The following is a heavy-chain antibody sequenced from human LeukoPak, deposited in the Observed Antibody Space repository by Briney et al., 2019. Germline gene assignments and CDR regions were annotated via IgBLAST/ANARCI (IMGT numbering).Heavy chain of an antibody. D-gene: IGHD2-2*01. Sequence: SETLSLTCTVSGGSISSYYWSWIRQPPGKGLEWIGYIYYSGSTNYNPSLKSRVTISVDTSKNQFSLKLSSVTAADTAVYYCARLLGYCSSTSCYYYYYHGMDVWGQGTTVTVSS. CDR3: ARLLGYCSSTSCYYYYYHGMDV. V-gene: IGHV4-59*08. CDR2: IYYSGST. CDR1: GGSISSYY. J-gene: IGHJ6*02.